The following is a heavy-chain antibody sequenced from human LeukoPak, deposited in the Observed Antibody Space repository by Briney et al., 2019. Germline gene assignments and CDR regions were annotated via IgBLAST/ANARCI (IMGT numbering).Heavy chain of an antibody. CDR3: AKNSGSGKNPRLDY. D-gene: IGHD3-10*01. V-gene: IGHV3-30*18. CDR1: GFTFSSYG. J-gene: IGHJ4*02. CDR2: ISYDGSNK. Sequence: GSLRLSCAASGFTFSSYGMHWVRRAPGKGLEWVAVISYDGSNKYYADSVKGRFTISRDNSKNTLYLQMNSLRAEDTAVYYCAKNSGSGKNPRLDYWGQGTLVTVSS.